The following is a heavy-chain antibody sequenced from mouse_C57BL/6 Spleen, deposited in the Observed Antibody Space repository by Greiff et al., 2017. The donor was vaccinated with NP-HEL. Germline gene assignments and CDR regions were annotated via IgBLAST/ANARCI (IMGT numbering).Heavy chain of an antibody. D-gene: IGHD2-3*01. Sequence: VQLQQSGPGLVQPSQSLSITCTVSGFSLTSYGVHWVRQSPGKGLEWLGVIWRGGSTDYNAAFISRLSISKDNSKSQVFFKMNSLQADDTAIYYCARAYYGYYEWYFDVWGTGTTVTVSS. CDR1: GFSLTSYG. J-gene: IGHJ1*03. V-gene: IGHV2-2*01. CDR2: IWRGGST. CDR3: ARAYYGYYEWYFDV.